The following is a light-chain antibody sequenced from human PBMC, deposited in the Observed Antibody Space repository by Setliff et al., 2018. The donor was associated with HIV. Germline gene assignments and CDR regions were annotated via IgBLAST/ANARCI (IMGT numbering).Light chain of an antibody. CDR1: SSDVGDYNY. Sequence: QSALTQPPSASGSPGQSVTISCTGTSSDVGDYNYVSWFQQHPGKAPKLIIYEVTKRPSGVPDRFSGSKSGDTASLTISGLQADDEANYYCSSYSSSTSFYVFGTGTKVTVL. CDR2: EVT. CDR3: SSYSSSTSFYV. J-gene: IGLJ1*01. V-gene: IGLV2-8*01.